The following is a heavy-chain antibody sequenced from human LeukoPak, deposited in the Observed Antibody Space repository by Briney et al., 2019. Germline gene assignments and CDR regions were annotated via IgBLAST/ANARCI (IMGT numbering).Heavy chain of an antibody. CDR3: ARAVAVAGTSDYYYGMDV. J-gene: IGHJ6*04. V-gene: IGHV3-30*04. CDR1: GFTFNSYA. D-gene: IGHD6-19*01. Sequence: GGSLRLSCAASGFTFNSYAMHWVRQAPGKGLEWVAVISYDGSNKYYADSVKGRFTISRDNSKNTLYLQMNSLRAEDTAVYYCARAVAVAGTSDYYYGMDVWGKGTTVTVSS. CDR2: ISYDGSNK.